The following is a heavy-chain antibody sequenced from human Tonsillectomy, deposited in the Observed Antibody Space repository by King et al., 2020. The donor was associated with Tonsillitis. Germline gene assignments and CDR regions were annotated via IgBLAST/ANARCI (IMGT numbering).Heavy chain of an antibody. J-gene: IGHJ4*02. CDR2: IYSGGST. CDR3: ARELDTAMADY. D-gene: IGHD5-18*01. V-gene: IGHV3-53*01. CDR1: GFTVSNNY. Sequence: VQLVESGGGLIQPGGSLRLSCAASGFTVSNNYMSWVRQAPGKGLEWVSVIYSGGSTYYADSGKGRFTISRDNSKNTLYLQMNSLRAEATAVYYCARELDTAMADYWGQGTLVTVSS.